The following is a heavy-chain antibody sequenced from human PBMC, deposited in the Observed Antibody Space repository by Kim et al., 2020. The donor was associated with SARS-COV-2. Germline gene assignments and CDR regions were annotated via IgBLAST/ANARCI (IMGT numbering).Heavy chain of an antibody. CDR1: GYTFTTSA. D-gene: IGHD2-2*01. J-gene: IGHJ6*02. V-gene: IGHV1-18*01. Sequence: ASVKVSCKASGYTFTTSAFSWVRQAPGQGLEWMGWISAHNGNTNYAQKFQGRVTMTTDTSTSTTYMELRSLRSDDTAVYYCARDVIVIPPSAIFGMDVWG. CDR3: ARDVIVIPPSAIFGMDV. CDR2: ISAHNGNT.